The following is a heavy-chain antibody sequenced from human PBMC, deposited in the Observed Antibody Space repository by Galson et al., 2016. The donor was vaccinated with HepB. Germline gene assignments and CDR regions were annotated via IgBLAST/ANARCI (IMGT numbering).Heavy chain of an antibody. CDR3: ARAIGYSSGYYFDF. Sequence: SETLSLTCDVSGYSIDSGYYWAWIRQPPGKGLEWIGSIYQSGSTYYNVTLRSRVSISVDTSKNQFYRKMNSVSGADTDVYYCARAIGYSSGYYFDFWGHGTPVNLSS. V-gene: IGHV4-38-2*01. CDR1: GYSIDSGYY. CDR2: IYQSGST. D-gene: IGHD5-12*01. J-gene: IGHJ4*01.